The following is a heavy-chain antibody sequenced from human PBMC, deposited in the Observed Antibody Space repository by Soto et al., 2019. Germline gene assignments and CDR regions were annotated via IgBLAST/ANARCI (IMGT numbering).Heavy chain of an antibody. Sequence: QITLKESGPTLVKPTQTLTLTCTFSGLSLSTTGVGVGWIRQPPGKALEWLALIYWDDDTRYSPSLKSRLTITKATSNNQAVLTVTNTDPVDTAPYYCAQSPCGGACLQSSSSHSYYGLAVWGPGTTVTVSS. CDR1: GLSLSTTGVG. V-gene: IGHV2-5*02. D-gene: IGHD2-21*02. CDR3: AQSPCGGACLQSSSSHSYYGLAV. J-gene: IGHJ6*02. CDR2: IYWDDDT.